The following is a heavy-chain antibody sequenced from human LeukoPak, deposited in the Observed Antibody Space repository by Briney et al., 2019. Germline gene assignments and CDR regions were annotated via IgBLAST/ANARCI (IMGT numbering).Heavy chain of an antibody. J-gene: IGHJ5*02. Sequence: GGSLRLSCAASEFSVGSNYMTWVRQAPGKGLEWVSYISSSGSTIYYADSVKGRFTISRDNAKNSLYLQMNSLRAEDTAVYYCARDGDYYDSSGYYSPPNWFDPWGQGTLVTVSS. CDR1: EFSVGSNY. D-gene: IGHD3-22*01. CDR3: ARDGDYYDSSGYYSPPNWFDP. CDR2: ISSSGSTI. V-gene: IGHV3-11*01.